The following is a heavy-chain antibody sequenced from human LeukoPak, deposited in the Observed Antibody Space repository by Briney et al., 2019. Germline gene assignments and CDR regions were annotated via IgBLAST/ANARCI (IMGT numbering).Heavy chain of an antibody. CDR1: GGTFNNYA. CDR2: IMTVFGTA. CDR3: ARDVHGDYGSGWFDP. D-gene: IGHD4-17*01. J-gene: IGHJ5*02. V-gene: IGHV1-69*05. Sequence: SVKVSCTTSGGTFNNYAISWVRQAPGQGLEWLGGIMTVFGTAGYAQKFQGRVSITKDESTRTVYLELTSLTSDDTAVYYCARDVHGDYGSGWFDPWGQGTLVSVSS.